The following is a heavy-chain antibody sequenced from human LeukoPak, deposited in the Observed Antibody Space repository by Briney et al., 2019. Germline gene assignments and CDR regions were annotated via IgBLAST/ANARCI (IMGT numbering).Heavy chain of an antibody. CDR3: ARDHYYYGSGSPPFNWFDP. V-gene: IGHV1-18*01. CDR2: ISAYNGNT. D-gene: IGHD3-10*01. CDR1: GYTFTSYG. J-gene: IGHJ5*02. Sequence: GASVKVSCKASGYTFTSYGISWVRQAPGQGLEWMGWISAYNGNTNYAQKLQGRVTMTTDTSTSTAYMELRSLRSDDTAVYYCARDHYYYGSGSPPFNWFDPWGQGTLVTVSS.